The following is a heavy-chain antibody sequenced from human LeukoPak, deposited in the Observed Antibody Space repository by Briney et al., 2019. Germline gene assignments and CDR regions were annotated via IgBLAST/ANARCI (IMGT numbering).Heavy chain of an antibody. CDR3: ARGWLAETTVVTLYNY. CDR2: IIPIFGTA. V-gene: IGHV1-69*13. J-gene: IGHJ4*02. D-gene: IGHD4-23*01. CDR1: GGTFMNYA. Sequence: GASVKVSCKASGGTFMNYAINWVRQAPGQGLEWMGGIIPIFGTAHYSQKFQGRVTITAVDSMSTAYMELSSLRSEDTAVYYCARGWLAETTVVTLYNYWGQGTLVTVSS.